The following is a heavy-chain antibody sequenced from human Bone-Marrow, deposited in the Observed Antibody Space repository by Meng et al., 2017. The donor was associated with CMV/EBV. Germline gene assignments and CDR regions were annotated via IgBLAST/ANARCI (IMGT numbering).Heavy chain of an antibody. V-gene: IGHV3-7*03. CDR3: ARDWGTGTNCRGDCLSY. D-gene: IGHD2-21*02. CDR1: GFTFSDYW. Sequence: GESLKISCAASGFTFSDYWMSWVRQAPGKGLEWVASMKYDGSEKYYVHSVKGRFTISRDNAKKSLYLQMNSLRAEDTAISYCARDWGTGTNCRGDCLSYWGQGTLVTVSS. J-gene: IGHJ4*02. CDR2: MKYDGSEK.